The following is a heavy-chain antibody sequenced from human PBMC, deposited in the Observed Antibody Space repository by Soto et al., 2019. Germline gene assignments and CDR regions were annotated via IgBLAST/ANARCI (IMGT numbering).Heavy chain of an antibody. CDR1: GGTFSSYA. D-gene: IGHD6-13*01. Sequence: SVKVSCKASGGTFSSYAISWVRQAPGQGLEWMGGIIPIFGTANYAQKFQGRVTITADESTSTAYMELSSLRSEDTAVYYCATEGYSSSWYQGYNWFDPWGQGTLVTV. CDR2: IIPIFGTA. CDR3: ATEGYSSSWYQGYNWFDP. V-gene: IGHV1-69*13. J-gene: IGHJ5*02.